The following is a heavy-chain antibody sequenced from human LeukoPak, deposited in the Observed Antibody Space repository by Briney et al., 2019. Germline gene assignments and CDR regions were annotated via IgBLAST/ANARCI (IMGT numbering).Heavy chain of an antibody. Sequence: GASVKVSCKASGGTFSSYAISWVRQAPGQGLEWMGRIIPILGIANYAQKFQGRVTITADKPTSTAYMELSSLRSEDTAVYYCARDFTDDYSNYVADYWGQGTLVTVSS. J-gene: IGHJ4*02. V-gene: IGHV1-69*04. CDR3: ARDFTDDYSNYVADY. CDR1: GGTFSSYA. D-gene: IGHD4-11*01. CDR2: IIPILGIA.